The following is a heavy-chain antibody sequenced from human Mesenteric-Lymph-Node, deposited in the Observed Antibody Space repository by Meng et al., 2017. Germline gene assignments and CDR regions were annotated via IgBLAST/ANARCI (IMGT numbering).Heavy chain of an antibody. J-gene: IGHJ6*02. CDR3: ARDLLGVIMVRGVVVSYYYGMDV. D-gene: IGHD3-10*01. CDR1: GGSISSSSYY. Sequence: GSLRLSCTVSGGSISSSSYYWGWIRQPPGKGLEWIGSIYYSGSTYYNPSLKSRVTISVDTSKNQFSLKLSSVTAADTAVYYCARDLLGVIMVRGVVVSYYYGMDVWGQGTTVTVSS. V-gene: IGHV4-39*07. CDR2: IYYSGST.